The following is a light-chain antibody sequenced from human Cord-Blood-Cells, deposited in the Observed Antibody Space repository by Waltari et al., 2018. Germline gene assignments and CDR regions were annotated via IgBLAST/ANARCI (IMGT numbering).Light chain of an antibody. CDR2: DVS. J-gene: IGLJ1*01. CDR3: SSYTSSSTYV. CDR1: SSDVGGYNY. Sequence: QSALTQPASVSGSPGQSITISCTGTSSDVGGYNYVSWYQQHPGKAPKLMIYDVSKRPSGVSNRFSGSKSGNTASLTISGLQAEDEADYYCSSYTSSSTYVFGTGIKVTVL. V-gene: IGLV2-14*01.